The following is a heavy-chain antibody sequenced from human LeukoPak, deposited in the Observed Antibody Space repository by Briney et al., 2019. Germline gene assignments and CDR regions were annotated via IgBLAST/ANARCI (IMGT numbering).Heavy chain of an antibody. CDR1: GFTVSSYS. CDR2: ITSSSSYI. J-gene: IGHJ3*02. Sequence: GGSLRLSCAASGFTVSSYSMDWVRQAPGEGRGWGSSITSSSSYIYSADSVKAPSTIYRENAKTSLYLQMTSLGDEDTAVYYCASGRNVGITGTTGAFDIWGQGTMVTVSS. CDR3: ASGRNVGITGTTGAFDI. V-gene: IGHV3-21*01. D-gene: IGHD1-7*01.